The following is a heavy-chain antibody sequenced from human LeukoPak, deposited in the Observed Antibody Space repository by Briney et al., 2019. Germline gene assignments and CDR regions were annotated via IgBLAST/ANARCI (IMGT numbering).Heavy chain of an antibody. CDR1: GFTLSGYA. CDR3: AKGIGQRGLWYFDL. D-gene: IGHD6-25*01. CDR2: ISYAGSNE. J-gene: IGHJ2*01. V-gene: IGHV3-30-3*01. Sequence: PGGSVRLSYAASGFTLSGYAMHRRRPAPGKRLKGAAVISYAGSNEHYADSVKGRFTISRDNSNNTLYVQMNSLRAEDTAVYYCAKGIGQRGLWYFDLWGRGTLVTVSS.